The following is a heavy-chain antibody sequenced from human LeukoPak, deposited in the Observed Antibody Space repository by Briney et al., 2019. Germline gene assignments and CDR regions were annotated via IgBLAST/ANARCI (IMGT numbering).Heavy chain of an antibody. Sequence: SETLSLTCTVSGDSISTYYWSWIRQPPGKGLEWIGYIYYRVTSDYNPSLKSRVTMSVDTSKSQFSLKLSSVTAADTAVYYCARENGDLDYWGQGTLVTVSS. J-gene: IGHJ4*02. CDR3: ARENGDLDY. D-gene: IGHD4-17*01. V-gene: IGHV4-59*12. CDR1: GDSISTYY. CDR2: IYYRVTS.